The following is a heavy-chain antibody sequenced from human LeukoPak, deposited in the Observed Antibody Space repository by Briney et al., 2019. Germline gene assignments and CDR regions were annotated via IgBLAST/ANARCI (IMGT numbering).Heavy chain of an antibody. J-gene: IGHJ4*02. D-gene: IGHD7-27*01. Sequence: GGSLRLSCAASGFTFSSYTMSWVRQAPGKGLEWVSTITTSDGNTYYADSVKGRFTVSGDNSKNTLFLQMNSLRAEDTAVYYCAKDGGLWVSAHWGDSWGRGTLVTVSS. CDR1: GFTFSSYT. CDR2: ITTSDGNT. CDR3: AKDGGLWVSAHWGDS. V-gene: IGHV3-23*01.